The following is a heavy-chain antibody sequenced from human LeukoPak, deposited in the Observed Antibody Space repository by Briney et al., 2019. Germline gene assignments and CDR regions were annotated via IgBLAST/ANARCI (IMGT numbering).Heavy chain of an antibody. CDR3: ARYSSSWHACDI. J-gene: IGHJ3*02. CDR1: GFTFSSYW. CDR2: IKQDGSEK. V-gene: IGHV3-7*05. Sequence: PGGSLRLSCAASGFTFSSYWMSWVRQALGKGLQWVANIKQDGSEKYYVDSVKGRFTISRDNAKNSLSLQMNSLRAEDTAVYYCARYSSSWHACDIWGQGTMATVSA. D-gene: IGHD6-13*01.